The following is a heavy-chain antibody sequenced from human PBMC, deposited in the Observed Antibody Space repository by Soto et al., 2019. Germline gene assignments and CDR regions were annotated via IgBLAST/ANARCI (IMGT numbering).Heavy chain of an antibody. Sequence: VASVKVSCKASGYTFTSYGISWLRQAPGQGLEWMGWISAYNGNTNYAQKLQGRVTMTTDTSTSTAYMELRSLRSDDTAVYYCAREGMWYSSGWYLDYWGQGTLVTVSS. J-gene: IGHJ4*02. CDR1: GYTFTSYG. CDR2: ISAYNGNT. D-gene: IGHD6-19*01. V-gene: IGHV1-18*01. CDR3: AREGMWYSSGWYLDY.